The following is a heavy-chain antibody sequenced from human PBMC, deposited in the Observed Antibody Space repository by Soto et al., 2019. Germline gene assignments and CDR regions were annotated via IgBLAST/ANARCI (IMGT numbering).Heavy chain of an antibody. D-gene: IGHD3-22*01. Sequence: ASVKVSCKASGYTFTSYAMHWVRQAPGQRLEWMGWINAGNGNTKYSQKFQGRLTMSRDNSKNTVHLQMSSLRVEDTAVYYCAKDTYYHDSSGYYVFDYWGQGTLVTVSS. CDR3: AKDTYYHDSSGYYVFDY. CDR1: GYTFTSYA. V-gene: IGHV1-3*01. CDR2: INAGNGNT. J-gene: IGHJ4*01.